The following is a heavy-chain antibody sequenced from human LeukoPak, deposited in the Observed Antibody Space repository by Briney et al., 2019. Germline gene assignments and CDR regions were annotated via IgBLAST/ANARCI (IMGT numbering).Heavy chain of an antibody. Sequence: SETLSLTCTVSGGSISSYYWSWIRQPPGKGLEWIGYIYYSGSTNYNPSLKSRVTISVDTSKNQFSLKLSSVTAADTAVYYCARDSANDYGDFVSDLWGRGTLVTVSS. D-gene: IGHD4-17*01. CDR3: ARDSANDYGDFVSDL. CDR2: IYYSGST. J-gene: IGHJ2*01. CDR1: GGSISSYY. V-gene: IGHV4-59*01.